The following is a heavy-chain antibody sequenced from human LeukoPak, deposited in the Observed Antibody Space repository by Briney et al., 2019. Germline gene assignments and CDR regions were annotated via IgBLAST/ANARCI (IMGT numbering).Heavy chain of an antibody. D-gene: IGHD5-12*01. CDR2: ISSSGDNT. Sequence: GGSLRLSCAASGFTFSNYAMSWVRQAPGKGLEWVSTISSSGDNTHYADSVKGRFTISRDNSKNTLHLQMNTLRAEDTAIFYCARRGWLINFDYWGQGTLVTVSS. CDR1: GFTFSNYA. V-gene: IGHV3-23*01. J-gene: IGHJ4*02. CDR3: ARRGWLINFDY.